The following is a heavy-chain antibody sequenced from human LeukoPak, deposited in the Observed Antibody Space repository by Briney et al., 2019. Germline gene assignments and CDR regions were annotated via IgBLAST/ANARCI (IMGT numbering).Heavy chain of an antibody. Sequence: GESLKISCKGCGYSFTHYLHGWVQQMPGKGLEWMGIIYPGDSDTRYSPSFQGQVTISADKSISTAYLQWSSLKASDTAIYYCEGQGYYDSSGYYWGQGTLVTVSS. V-gene: IGHV5-51*07. D-gene: IGHD3-22*01. CDR2: IYPGDSDT. J-gene: IGHJ4*02. CDR1: GYSFTHYL. CDR3: EGQGYYDSSGYY.